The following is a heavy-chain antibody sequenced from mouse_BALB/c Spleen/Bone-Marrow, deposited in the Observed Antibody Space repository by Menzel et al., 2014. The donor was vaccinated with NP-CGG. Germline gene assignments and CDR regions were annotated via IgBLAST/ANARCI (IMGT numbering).Heavy chain of an antibody. CDR1: GFTFTDYY. V-gene: IGHV7-3*02. Sequence: EVMLVESGGGLVQPGGSLRLSCATSGFTFTDYYMSWVRQPPGKALEWLGFIRNKANGYTTEYSASVKGRFAISRDNSQSILYLQMNTLRAEDSATYYCAREIINDFHWYFDVWGEGTTVTVSS. J-gene: IGHJ1*01. D-gene: IGHD1-1*01. CDR2: IRNKANGYTT. CDR3: AREIINDFHWYFDV.